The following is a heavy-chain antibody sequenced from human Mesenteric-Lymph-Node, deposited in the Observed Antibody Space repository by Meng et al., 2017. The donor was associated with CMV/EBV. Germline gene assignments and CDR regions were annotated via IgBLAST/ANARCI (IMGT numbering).Heavy chain of an antibody. CDR3: ARTLRFLEWYYDS. D-gene: IGHD3-3*01. CDR2: TNNDGSTT. J-gene: IGHJ4*02. CDR1: GFTFSDYW. V-gene: IGHV3-74*01. Sequence: GESLKISCAASGFTFSDYWMHWVRQAPGKGLVWVSHTNNDGSTTTYADSVKGRFTISRDNAKNSLYLQMNSLRAEDTAVYYCARTLRFLEWYYDSWGQGTLVTVSS.